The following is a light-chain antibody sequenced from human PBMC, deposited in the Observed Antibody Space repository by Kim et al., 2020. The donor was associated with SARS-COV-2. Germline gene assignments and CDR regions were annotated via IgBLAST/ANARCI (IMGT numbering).Light chain of an antibody. V-gene: IGKV3-20*01. J-gene: IGKJ1*01. CDR2: GAS. CDR1: QSVSSSY. CDR3: QQYGSSPWT. Sequence: APGGSATLSCRASQSVSSSYLAWYQQKPGQAPRLLIYGASRRATGIPDRFSGSGSGTDFTLTISRLEPEDFAVYYCQQYGSSPWTFGQGTKVDIK.